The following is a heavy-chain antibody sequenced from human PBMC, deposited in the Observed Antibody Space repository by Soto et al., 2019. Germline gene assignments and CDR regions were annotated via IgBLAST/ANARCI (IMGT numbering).Heavy chain of an antibody. CDR2: INHSGST. V-gene: IGHV4-34*01. CDR3: VRGQWLPRGEY. D-gene: IGHD6-19*01. J-gene: IGHJ4*02. CDR1: GGSFSGFF. Sequence: SETLSLTCGVSGGSFSGFFWTWIRQPPGKGLEWIGEINHSGSTNYNPALKSRVTLSMDMYENQFSLSLTSVTAADTAVYYCVRGQWLPRGEYWGQGTLVTVSS.